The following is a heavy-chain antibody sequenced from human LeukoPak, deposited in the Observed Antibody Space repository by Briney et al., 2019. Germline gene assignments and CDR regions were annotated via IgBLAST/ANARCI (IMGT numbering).Heavy chain of an antibody. CDR1: GFTFSNAW. V-gene: IGHV3-15*01. D-gene: IGHD3-22*01. CDR2: IKSKTDGGTT. J-gene: IGHJ4*02. Sequence: GRSLRLSCAASGFTFSNAWMSWVRQAPGKGLEWVGRIKSKTDGGTTDYAAPVKGRFTISRDDSKNTLYLQMNSLKTEDTAVYYCTTSYYDSSGYHNWGQGTLVTVSS. CDR3: TTSYYDSSGYHN.